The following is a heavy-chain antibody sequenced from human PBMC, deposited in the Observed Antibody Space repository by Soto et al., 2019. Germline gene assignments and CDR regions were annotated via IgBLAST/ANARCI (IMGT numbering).Heavy chain of an antibody. CDR3: ARAASYYSLWSGYYPSRNGMDV. Sequence: QVQVVESGGGVVQPGRSLRLSCAASGFTFSSFGMHWVRQAPGKGLEWVSLIWYDGSKKSYGDAVKGRFTISRDNSRNTVYLQMNRLRADDTAVYYCARAASYYSLWSGYYPSRNGMDVWGQGTTVTVSS. V-gene: IGHV3-33*01. CDR1: GFTFSSFG. D-gene: IGHD3-3*01. J-gene: IGHJ6*02. CDR2: IWYDGSKK.